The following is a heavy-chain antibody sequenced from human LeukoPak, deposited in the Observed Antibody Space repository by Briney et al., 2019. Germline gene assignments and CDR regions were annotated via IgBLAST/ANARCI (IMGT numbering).Heavy chain of an antibody. CDR1: GFTFSTYA. CDR2: ISGSGGST. D-gene: IGHD6-19*01. CDR3: AKVSGMIAVAGHFDY. V-gene: IGHV3-23*01. Sequence: GGSLRLSCAASGFTFSTYAVNWVRQAPGKGLEWVSTISGSGGSTDFADSVKGRFTISRDKSKNTLYLQMKSLRAEDTAVYYCAKVSGMIAVAGHFDYWGLGTLVTVSS. J-gene: IGHJ4*02.